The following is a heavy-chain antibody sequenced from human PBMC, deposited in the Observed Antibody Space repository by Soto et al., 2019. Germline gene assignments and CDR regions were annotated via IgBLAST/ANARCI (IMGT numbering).Heavy chain of an antibody. Sequence: EVQLLETGGGLVQPGGSLRLSCAASGFTFTNSAMNWVRQASGKGLEWVSTIGGGGDSTYYADSVKGRFTVSRDNPKNTLYLQMNSLRVEDTAVYYCAKDRGDGNYYLGYQFDGGGQGALVTVSS. J-gene: IGHJ4*02. CDR2: IGGGGDST. D-gene: IGHD3-10*01. CDR1: GFTFTNSA. CDR3: AKDRGDGNYYLGYQFDG. V-gene: IGHV3-23*01.